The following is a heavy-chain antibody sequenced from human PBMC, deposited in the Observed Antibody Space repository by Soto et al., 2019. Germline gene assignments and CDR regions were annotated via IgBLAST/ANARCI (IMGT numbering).Heavy chain of an antibody. Sequence: PGGSLRLSCAASGFTFSSYWMHWVRQAPGKGLVWVSRINSDGSITSYADFVKGRFTISRDNAKNTLYLQMNSLRAEDTALYYCARDYDFWSGYSRDTTYYYYGMDVWGQGTTVTVSS. CDR3: ARDYDFWSGYSRDTTYYYYGMDV. CDR2: INSDGSIT. J-gene: IGHJ6*02. V-gene: IGHV3-74*01. CDR1: GFTFSSYW. D-gene: IGHD3-3*01.